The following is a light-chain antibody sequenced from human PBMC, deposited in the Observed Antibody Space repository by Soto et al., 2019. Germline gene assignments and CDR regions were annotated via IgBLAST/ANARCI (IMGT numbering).Light chain of an antibody. CDR3: QPYGSSPRP. CDR1: QSVSSSY. J-gene: IGKJ1*01. CDR2: GAS. V-gene: IGKV3-20*01. Sequence: EIVLTQSPGTLSLSPGERATLSCRASQSVSSSYLAWYQQKPGQAPRLLIYGASSRATGLPDRFSGSGSGTDVTLTISRLEPEYFAVYYCQPYGSSPRPFGQGTKVEIK.